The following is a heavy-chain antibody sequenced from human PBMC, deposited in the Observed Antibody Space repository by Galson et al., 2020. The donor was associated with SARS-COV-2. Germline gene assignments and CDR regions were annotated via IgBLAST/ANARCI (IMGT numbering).Heavy chain of an antibody. CDR2: ISFDESEK. CDR3: AKDSEDCSVSNCDDYYYYAMDV. V-gene: IGHV3-30*18. D-gene: IGHD2-2*01. Sequence: GGSLRLSCAASGFTFMTYGIHWVRQAPGKGLEWVAFISFDESEKYYADSVKGRFSVSRDNSNNTLFLQMNSLRAEDSAIYYCAKDSEDCSVSNCDDYYYYAMDVWGQGTTVTVSS. J-gene: IGHJ6*02. CDR1: GFTFMTYG.